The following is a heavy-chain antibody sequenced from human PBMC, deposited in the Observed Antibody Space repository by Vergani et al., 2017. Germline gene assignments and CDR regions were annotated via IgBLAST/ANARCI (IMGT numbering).Heavy chain of an antibody. J-gene: IGHJ6*02. CDR1: GGTFSSYA. CDR2: IIPIFGTA. D-gene: IGHD4-11*01. Sequence: QVQLVQSGAEVKKPGSSVKVSCKASGGTFSSYAISWVRQAPGQGLEWMGGIIPIFGTANYAQKFQGRVTITADESTSTAYMELSSLRSEDKAVYYCARDPCPIYSNPPLLCDYSRSYGMDVWGQGTTVTVSS. V-gene: IGHV1-69*12. CDR3: ARDPCPIYSNPPLLCDYSRSYGMDV.